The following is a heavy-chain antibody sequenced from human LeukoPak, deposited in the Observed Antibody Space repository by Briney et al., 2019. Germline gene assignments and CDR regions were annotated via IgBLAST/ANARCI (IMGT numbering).Heavy chain of an antibody. J-gene: IGHJ3*01. V-gene: IGHV4-30-4*01. Sequence: SQTLSLTCTVSGGSINSGDYSWTWLRQPPGKGLEGIGYIYYSGNTYYNPSLNRRLTISVYTSKNHFSLKLSSVTAAEPAMYYCARLIRGSRAFDVWGEGTMVPVSS. CDR2: IYYSGNT. CDR3: ARLIRGSRAFDV. D-gene: IGHD3-10*01. CDR1: GGSINSGDYS.